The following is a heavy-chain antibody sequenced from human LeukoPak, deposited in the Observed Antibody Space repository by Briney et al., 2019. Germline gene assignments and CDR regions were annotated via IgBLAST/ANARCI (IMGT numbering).Heavy chain of an antibody. CDR3: ASYGDYGYYFDY. CDR2: ISGSGGST. J-gene: IGHJ4*02. D-gene: IGHD4-17*01. V-gene: IGHV3-23*01. CDR1: GFTFSSYA. Sequence: GSLRLSCAASGFTFSSYAMSWVRQAPGKGLEWVSAISGSGGSTYYADSVKGRFTISRDNSKNTLYLQMNSLRAEDTAVYYCASYGDYGYYFDYWGQGTLVTVSS.